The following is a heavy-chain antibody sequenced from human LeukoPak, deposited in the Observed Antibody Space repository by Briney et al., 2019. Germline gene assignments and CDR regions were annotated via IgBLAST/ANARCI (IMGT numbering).Heavy chain of an antibody. J-gene: IGHJ4*02. CDR2: IKQDGSEK. D-gene: IGHD3-9*01. V-gene: IGHV3-7*01. Sequence: PGGSLRLSCAASGFTFSSYWMTWVRKAPGEGLEWVANIKQDGSEKYYVDSVKGRFTISRGNAKKSLYLQMNSLRAEDTAVYYCARARYSDYWGQGTLVTVSS. CDR3: ARARYSDY. CDR1: GFTFSSYW.